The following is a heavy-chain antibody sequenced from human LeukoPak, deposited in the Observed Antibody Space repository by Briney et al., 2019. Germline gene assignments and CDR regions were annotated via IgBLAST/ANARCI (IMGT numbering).Heavy chain of an antibody. CDR3: VRGEGTSPIYY. V-gene: IGHV1-69*05. CDR1: AGTLTSHA. J-gene: IGHJ4*02. D-gene: IGHD1-7*01. Sequence: ASVKVSCTASAGTLTSHAFSWVRQAPGEGFEWMGGIIPRFGPAIYAQNFQGRVTITTDESTSTGYMELRSLRSEDTAVYYCVRGEGTSPIYYWGQGTLVTVSS. CDR2: IIPRFGPA.